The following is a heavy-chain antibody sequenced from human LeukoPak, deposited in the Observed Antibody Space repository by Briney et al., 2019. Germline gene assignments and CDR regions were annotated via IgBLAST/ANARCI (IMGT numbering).Heavy chain of an antibody. Sequence: PSETLSLTCAVYGGSFSGYYWSWIRQPPGKGLEWMGEINHSGSTNYNPSLKSRVTISVDTSKNQFSLKLSSVTAADTAVYYCASRLWLGVNWFDTWGQGTLVTVSS. CDR3: ASRLWLGVNWFDT. CDR2: INHSGST. J-gene: IGHJ5*02. V-gene: IGHV4-34*01. CDR1: GGSFSGYY. D-gene: IGHD3-10*01.